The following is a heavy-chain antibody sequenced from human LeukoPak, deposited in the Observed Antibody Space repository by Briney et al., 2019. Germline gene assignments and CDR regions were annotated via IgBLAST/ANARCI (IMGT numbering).Heavy chain of an antibody. V-gene: IGHV3-23*01. CDR3: AKASRAYSSGSLDY. J-gene: IGHJ4*02. Sequence: QPGGSQRLSCAASGFTFSSYAMSWVRQAPGKGLEWVSAISGSGGSTYYADSVKGRFTISRDDSKNTLYLQMNSLRAEDTAVYYCAKASRAYSSGSLDYWGQGTLVTVSS. CDR1: GFTFSSYA. CDR2: ISGSGGST. D-gene: IGHD6-19*01.